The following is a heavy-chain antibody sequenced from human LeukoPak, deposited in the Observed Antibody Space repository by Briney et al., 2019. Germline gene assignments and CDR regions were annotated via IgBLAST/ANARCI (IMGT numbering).Heavy chain of an antibody. CDR1: GFAFSTYE. J-gene: IGHJ5*02. Sequence: PGGSLRLSCAASGFAFSTYEMSWVRQAPGKGLEWIADITISGQTKNYADSVKGRFTISRDNAMSSLYLQMNSLRVEDTGVFYCARGVPHADLWGQGTLVTVSS. V-gene: IGHV3-48*03. CDR2: ITISGQTK. D-gene: IGHD3-10*01. CDR3: ARGVPHADL.